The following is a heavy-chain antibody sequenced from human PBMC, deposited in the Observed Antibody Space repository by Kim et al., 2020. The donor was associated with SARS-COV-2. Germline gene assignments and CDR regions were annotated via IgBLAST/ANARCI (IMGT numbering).Heavy chain of an antibody. D-gene: IGHD3-10*01. CDR1: GGTFSSYA. J-gene: IGHJ6*02. Sequence: SVKVSCKASGGTFSSYAISWVRQAPGQGLEWMGGIIPIFGTANYAQRFQGRVTITADESTSTAYMELSSLRSEDTAVYYCEVWFGEAHPPLYGMDVWGQ. CDR3: EVWFGEAHPPLYGMDV. CDR2: IIPIFGTA. V-gene: IGHV1-69*13.